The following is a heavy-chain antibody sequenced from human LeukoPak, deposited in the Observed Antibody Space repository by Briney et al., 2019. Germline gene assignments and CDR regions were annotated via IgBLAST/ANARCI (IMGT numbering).Heavy chain of an antibody. D-gene: IGHD3-10*01. CDR2: ISGSGGST. CDR3: AKDYGFGMMNPFDY. J-gene: IGHJ4*02. V-gene: IGHV3-23*01. Sequence: GGSLRLSCAASGFTFSSYAMSWVRQAPGKGLEWVSAISGSGGSTYYADSVKGRFTISRDNSKNTLYLQMNSPRAEDTAVYYCAKDYGFGMMNPFDYWGQGTLATVSS. CDR1: GFTFSSYA.